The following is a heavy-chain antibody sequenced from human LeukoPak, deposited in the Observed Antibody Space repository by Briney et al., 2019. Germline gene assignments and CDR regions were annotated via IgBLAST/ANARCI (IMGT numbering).Heavy chain of an antibody. Sequence: PSETLSLTCTVSGGSISSGSYFWSWIRQPAGKGLEWIVRINTSGSTNYNPSLKSRVTMSVDTSKNQFSLKLSSVTAADTAVYYCAREYFSANYFFYYMDVWGTGTTVTVSS. CDR1: GGSISSGSYF. CDR3: AREYFSANYFFYYMDV. D-gene: IGHD3-3*01. V-gene: IGHV4-61*02. CDR2: INTSGST. J-gene: IGHJ6*03.